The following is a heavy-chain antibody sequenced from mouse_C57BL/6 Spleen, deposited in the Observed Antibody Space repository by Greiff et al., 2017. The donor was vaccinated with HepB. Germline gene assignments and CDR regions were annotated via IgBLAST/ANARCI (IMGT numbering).Heavy chain of an antibody. D-gene: IGHD3-2*02. Sequence: EVHLVESGGGLVKPGGSLKLSCAASGFTFSDYGMHWVRQAPEKGLEWVAYISSGSSTIYYADTVKGRFTISRDNAKNALFLQMTSLRSEDTAMYYCARQLRLPYFDYWGQGTTLTVSS. CDR1: GFTFSDYG. J-gene: IGHJ2*01. CDR2: ISSGSSTI. V-gene: IGHV5-17*01. CDR3: ARQLRLPYFDY.